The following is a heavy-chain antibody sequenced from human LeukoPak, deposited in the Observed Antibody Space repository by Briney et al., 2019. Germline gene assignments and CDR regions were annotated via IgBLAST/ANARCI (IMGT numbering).Heavy chain of an antibody. J-gene: IGHJ4*02. CDR3: ARGGGGYFGSGSFPLYFDY. Sequence: PGGSLRLSCAASGFTFSSYEMNWVRQTPGKGLEWVSYISSSGSTISYADSVKGRFTISRDNAKKSLYLQMNSLRAEDTAVYYCARGGGGYFGSGSFPLYFDYWGQGTLVTVSS. D-gene: IGHD3-10*01. CDR2: ISSSGSTI. V-gene: IGHV3-48*03. CDR1: GFTFSSYE.